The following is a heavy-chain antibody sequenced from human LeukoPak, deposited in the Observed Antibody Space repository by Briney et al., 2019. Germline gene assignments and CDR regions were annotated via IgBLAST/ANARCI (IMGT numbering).Heavy chain of an antibody. V-gene: IGHV4-34*01. CDR1: GGSFSGYY. CDR2: INHNGST. Sequence: SETLSLTCAVYGGSFSGYYWSWIRQPPGTGLEWIGEINHNGSTNYNPSLKSRVTISVDTSKNQFSLKLSSVTAADTAVYYCARPHLRRDYYYYYGMDVWGKGTTVTVSS. J-gene: IGHJ6*04. CDR3: ARPHLRRDYYYYYGMDV.